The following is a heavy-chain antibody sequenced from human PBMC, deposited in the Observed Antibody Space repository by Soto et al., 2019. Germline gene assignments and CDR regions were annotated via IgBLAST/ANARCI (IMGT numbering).Heavy chain of an antibody. CDR3: ARVRSSGWNFDY. CDR2: IYYSGST. V-gene: IGHV4-31*03. D-gene: IGHD6-19*01. Sequence: SETLSLTCTVSGDSISSGAYCWCWIRQHPGKGLEWIGYIYYSGSTYYNPSLKSRVTISVDTSKNQFSLKLSSVTAADTAVYYGARVRSSGWNFDYWGQGTLVTVSS. J-gene: IGHJ4*02. CDR1: GDSISSGAYC.